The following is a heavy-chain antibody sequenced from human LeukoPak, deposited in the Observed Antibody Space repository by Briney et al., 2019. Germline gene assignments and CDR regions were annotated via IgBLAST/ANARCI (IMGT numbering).Heavy chain of an antibody. D-gene: IGHD4-23*01. CDR3: ARDLFGYGGSSLVGY. CDR2: ISAYNGNT. CDR1: GYTFTSYG. V-gene: IGHV1-18*01. J-gene: IGHJ4*02. Sequence: ASVKVSCKASGYTFTSYGISWVRQAPGQGLEWMGWISAYNGNTNYAQKLQGRVTMTTDTSTSTAYMELRSLRSDDTAVYHCARDLFGYGGSSLVGYWGQGTLVTVSS.